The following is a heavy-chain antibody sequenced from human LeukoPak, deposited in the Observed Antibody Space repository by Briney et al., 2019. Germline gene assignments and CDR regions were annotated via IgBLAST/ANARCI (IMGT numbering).Heavy chain of an antibody. CDR3: ARVAVAGTEFDY. D-gene: IGHD6-19*01. Sequence: GGSRRLSCAASGFTFSNYWMSWVRQAPGKGLEWVANIKQDGSEKHYVDSVKGRFTISRDNAKNSLYLQMNGLRADDTAVYFCARVAVAGTEFDYWGQGTLVTVSS. V-gene: IGHV3-7*04. CDR2: IKQDGSEK. CDR1: GFTFSNYW. J-gene: IGHJ4*02.